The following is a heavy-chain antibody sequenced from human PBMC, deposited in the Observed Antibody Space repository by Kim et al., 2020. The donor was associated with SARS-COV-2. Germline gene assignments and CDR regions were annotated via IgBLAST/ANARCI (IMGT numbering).Heavy chain of an antibody. CDR1: GGSISSSSYY. CDR3: ARDLAGGPGGDY. J-gene: IGHJ4*02. CDR2: IYYSGST. Sequence: SETLSLTCTVSGGSISSSSYYWGWIRQPPGKGLEWIGSIYYSGSTYYNPSLKSRVTISVDTSKNQFSLKLSSVTAADTAVYYCARDLAGGPGGDYWGQGTLVTVSS. D-gene: IGHD3-16*01. V-gene: IGHV4-39*07.